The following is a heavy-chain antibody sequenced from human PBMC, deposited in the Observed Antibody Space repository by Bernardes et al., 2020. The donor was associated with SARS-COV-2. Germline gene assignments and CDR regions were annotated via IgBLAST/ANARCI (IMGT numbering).Heavy chain of an antibody. Sequence: SETLSLTCTVSGGSVSSGSYYWSWIRQPPGKGLEWIGYIYYSGSTNYNPSLKSRVTISVDTSKNQFSLKLSSVTAADTAVYYCERFIVVVVAATSWFDPWGQGTLVTVSS. CDR3: ERFIVVVVAATSWFDP. D-gene: IGHD2-15*01. CDR2: IYYSGST. CDR1: GGSVSSGSYY. V-gene: IGHV4-61*01. J-gene: IGHJ5*02.